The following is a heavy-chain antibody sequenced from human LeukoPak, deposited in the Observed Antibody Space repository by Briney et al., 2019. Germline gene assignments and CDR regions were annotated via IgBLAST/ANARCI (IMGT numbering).Heavy chain of an antibody. D-gene: IGHD5-12*01. CDR1: GFTFTSSA. J-gene: IGHJ3*02. CDR3: AAGTPNIVAHDAFDI. V-gene: IGHV1-58*01. Sequence: SVKVSCKASGFTFTSSAVQWVRQARGQRLEWIGWIVVGSGNTNYAQKFQERVTITRDMSTSTAHMELSSLRSEDTAVYYCAAGTPNIVAHDAFDIWGQGTMVTVSS. CDR2: IVVGSGNT.